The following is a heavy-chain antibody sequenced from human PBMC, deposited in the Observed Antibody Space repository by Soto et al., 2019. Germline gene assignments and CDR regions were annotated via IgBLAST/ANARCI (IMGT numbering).Heavy chain of an antibody. CDR1: VFTFSDYY. D-gene: IGHD3-3*01. CDR3: ARDPNDFWSGYQDV. Sequence: WGSLRLSCSASVFTFSDYYMSWIRQAPGKGLEWVSYISSSGSTIYYADSVKGRFTISRDNAKNSLYLQMNSLRAEDTAVYYCARDPNDFWSGYQDVWGQGTTVTVSS. V-gene: IGHV3-11*01. CDR2: ISSSGSTI. J-gene: IGHJ6*02.